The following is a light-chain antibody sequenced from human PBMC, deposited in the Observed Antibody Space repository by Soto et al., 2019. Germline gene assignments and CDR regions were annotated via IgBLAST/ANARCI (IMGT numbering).Light chain of an antibody. CDR2: DAP. V-gene: IGKV3-11*01. J-gene: IGKJ2*01. Sequence: EIVLTQSPATLSLSPGERATLSSRASQSVNSYLAWYQQRPGQEPGLLIYDAPNRATGIPARFSGSGAGTDFTLTISSLEPEDFAVYYCQQRSNWPHTFGQGTKLEIK. CDR1: QSVNSY. CDR3: QQRSNWPHT.